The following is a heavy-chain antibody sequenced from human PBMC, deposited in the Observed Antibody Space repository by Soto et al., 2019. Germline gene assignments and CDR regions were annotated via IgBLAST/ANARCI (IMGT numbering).Heavy chain of an antibody. CDR1: AFTFSSYA. CDR3: ARPRYCTGGSCFFDY. D-gene: IGHD2-15*01. J-gene: IGHJ4*02. Sequence: GGSLRLSCAASAFTFSSYAMSWVRKAPGKGLEWVSGISGSGATTYYADSVKGRFTISRDNSKNSLYLQMNSLRVEDTAVYYCARPRYCTGGSCFFDYWGQGTLVTVSS. V-gene: IGHV3-23*01. CDR2: ISGSGATT.